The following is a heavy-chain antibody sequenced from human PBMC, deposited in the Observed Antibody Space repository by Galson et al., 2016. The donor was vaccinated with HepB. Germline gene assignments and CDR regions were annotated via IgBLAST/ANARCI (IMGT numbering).Heavy chain of an antibody. D-gene: IGHD2-15*01. J-gene: IGHJ4*02. V-gene: IGHV3-30*18. CDR2: ISYEGGTQ. CDR3: AKDEDLVGYCRGFACNPFDY. CDR1: GFSFPSYG. Sequence: SLRLSCAASGFSFPSYGMHWVRQAPGKGLEWVAVISYEGGTQYYADSVKGRFTISRDNSENTLFLQMNSLRTEDTALYYCAKDEDLVGYCRGFACNPFDYWGQGTLVTVSS.